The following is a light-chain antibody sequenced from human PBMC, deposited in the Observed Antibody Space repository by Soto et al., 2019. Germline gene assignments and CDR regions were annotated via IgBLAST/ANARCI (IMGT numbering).Light chain of an antibody. J-gene: IGLJ2*01. V-gene: IGLV2-14*03. CDR2: DVY. CDR1: SSDIGGSNY. CDR3: SSHTTSSTLV. Sequence: QSALTQPASVSGSPGQSITISCTGTSSDIGGSNYVSWYQQHPGKVPKLMIYDVYNRPAGVSNRFSGSKSGNTASLTISGLQADDEADYYCSSHTTSSTLVFGGGTKVTVL.